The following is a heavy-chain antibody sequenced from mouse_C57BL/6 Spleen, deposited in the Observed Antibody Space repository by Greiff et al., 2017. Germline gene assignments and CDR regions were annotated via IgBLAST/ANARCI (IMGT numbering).Heavy chain of an antibody. V-gene: IGHV1-55*01. CDR1: GYTFTSYW. CDR3: ARGYSNGDAMDY. J-gene: IGHJ4*01. Sequence: QVQLQQPGAELVKPGASVKMSCKASGYTFTSYWITWVKQRPGQGLEWIGDLYPGSGSTNYNEKFKSKATLTVDTSSSTAYMQLSSLTSEDSAVYYCARGYSNGDAMDYWGQGTSVTVSS. CDR2: LYPGSGST. D-gene: IGHD2-5*01.